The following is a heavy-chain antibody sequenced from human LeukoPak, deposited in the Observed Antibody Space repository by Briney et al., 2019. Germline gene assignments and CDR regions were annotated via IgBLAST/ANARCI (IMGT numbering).Heavy chain of an antibody. CDR1: GFTFSSEA. J-gene: IGHJ6*03. CDR3: ARDKTPYYYYYMDV. CDR2: ISPAGGTT. V-gene: IGHV3-23*01. Sequence: GGSLRLSCTVSGFTFSSEAMGWVRQLPGGGLEWVSTISPAGGTTYYAESMKGRFTISRDNAKNSLYLQMNSLRAEDTAVYYCARDKTPYYYYYMDVWGKGTTVTVSS. D-gene: IGHD2-15*01.